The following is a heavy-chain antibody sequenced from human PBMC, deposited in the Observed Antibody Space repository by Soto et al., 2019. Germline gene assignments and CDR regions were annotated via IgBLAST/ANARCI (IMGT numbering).Heavy chain of an antibody. CDR2: ISYSGST. CDR1: GASVSSGNYY. J-gene: IGHJ4*02. Sequence: QVQLQESGPGLVKPSETLSLTCTVSGASVSSGNYYWSWIRQPPGKGLECIGYISYSGSTNYNPSLKMRVATSIDLSKQQFSLKLSSVTSADTAVYYCARGSGSYYAYWAQGTLVTVSS. CDR3: ARGSGSYYAY. D-gene: IGHD1-26*01. V-gene: IGHV4-61*01.